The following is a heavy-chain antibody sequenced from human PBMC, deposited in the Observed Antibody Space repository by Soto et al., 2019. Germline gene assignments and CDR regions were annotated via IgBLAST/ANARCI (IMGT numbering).Heavy chain of an antibody. V-gene: IGHV3-33*01. CDR2: IWYDGSHE. D-gene: IGHD3-22*01. CDR1: GFIFSNYG. CDR3: ARDRYSYDSRAYQGVDWYFDL. J-gene: IGHJ2*01. Sequence: GGSLRLSCAASGFIFSNYGMHWVRQAPGKGLEWVAVIWYDGSHESYADSVKGRFTISRDNSKNTLFLQMNSLRAEDTAVYYCARDRYSYDSRAYQGVDWYFDLWGRGTLVTVSS.